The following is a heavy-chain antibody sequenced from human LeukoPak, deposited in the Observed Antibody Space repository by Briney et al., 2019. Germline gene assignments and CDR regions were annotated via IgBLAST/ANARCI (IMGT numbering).Heavy chain of an antibody. V-gene: IGHV3-7*04. CDR2: IKQDGSDK. CDR1: GFTFSDFW. D-gene: IGHD4-23*01. Sequence: PGGSLGLSCAASGFTFSDFWMSWVRQAPGKGLEWVANIKQDGSDKNYVDSVKGRFTISRDNAKKSLFLQMSSLRAEDTAVYYCTRGGGNFVNWGQGTPVTVSS. CDR3: TRGGGNFVN. J-gene: IGHJ4*02.